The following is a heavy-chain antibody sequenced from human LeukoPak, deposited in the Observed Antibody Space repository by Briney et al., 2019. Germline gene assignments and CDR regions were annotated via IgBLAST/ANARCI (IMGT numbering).Heavy chain of an antibody. J-gene: IGHJ4*02. Sequence: SETLSLTCAVYGGAFSGYHWNWIRQAPGKGLEWIGEINDRGSTNYNPSLKSRVTISVDPSKKQFSLQLRSVTAADTAVYYCARDPTTVVTVPYYFDDWGQGTLVTLSS. V-gene: IGHV4-34*01. CDR2: INDRGST. CDR3: ARDPTTVVTVPYYFDD. CDR1: GGAFSGYH. D-gene: IGHD4-23*01.